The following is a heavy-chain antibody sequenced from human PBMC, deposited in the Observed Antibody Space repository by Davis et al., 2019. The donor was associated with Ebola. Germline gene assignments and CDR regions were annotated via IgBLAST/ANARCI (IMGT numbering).Heavy chain of an antibody. CDR2: ISYDGNNK. CDR3: ARAEVGAMGAYGVYYFDY. V-gene: IGHV3-30-3*01. J-gene: IGHJ4*02. CDR1: GFTFNSYA. D-gene: IGHD1-26*01. Sequence: GGSLRLSCAASGFTFNSYAMHWVRQAPGKGLEWVAVISYDGNNKYYADSVRGRFTISRDNSENTLYLQMNSLRAEDTALYYCARAEVGAMGAYGVYYFDYWGQGTLVTVSS.